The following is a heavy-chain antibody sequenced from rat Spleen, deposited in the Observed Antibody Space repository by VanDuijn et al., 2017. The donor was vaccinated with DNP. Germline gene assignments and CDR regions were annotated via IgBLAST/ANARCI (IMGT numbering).Heavy chain of an antibody. CDR2: ISYSGST. Sequence: EVQLQESGSGLVKPSQSLSLTCSVTGYSITSNYWGWIRKFPGNKMEYVGHISYSGSTNYNPSLKSRISITRDTSKNLFFLHLNSVTTEDTATYYCARWGDYFDYWGQGVMVTVSS. V-gene: IGHV3-1*01. CDR1: GYSITSNY. D-gene: IGHD4-2*01. CDR3: ARWGDYFDY. J-gene: IGHJ2*01.